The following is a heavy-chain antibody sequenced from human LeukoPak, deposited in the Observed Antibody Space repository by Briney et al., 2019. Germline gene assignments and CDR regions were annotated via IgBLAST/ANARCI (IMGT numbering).Heavy chain of an antibody. CDR3: TKDRGFLEYLPGNFDY. CDR1: GFTFNSYT. J-gene: IGHJ4*02. CDR2: ISSGSIHI. V-gene: IGHV3-21*01. D-gene: IGHD3-3*01. Sequence: GGSLRLSCAASGFTFNSYTMNWVRQAPGKGLEWVSSISSGSIHINYADSLKGRFTISRDNAKNSLYLQMNSLRAEDTAVYYCTKDRGFLEYLPGNFDYWGQGTLVTDSS.